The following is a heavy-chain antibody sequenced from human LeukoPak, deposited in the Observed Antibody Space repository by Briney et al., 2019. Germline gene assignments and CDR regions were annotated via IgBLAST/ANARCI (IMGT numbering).Heavy chain of an antibody. V-gene: IGHV3-48*02. Sequence: GGSLRLSCAASGFTSNTHIMNWVRQAPGRGLEWVAHISSSGATKFYAGSVKGRFTISRDNAKNSLYLQMNSLTDEDTAVYYCARGADDSGTYYFATFKSWGQGTLVTVSS. CDR2: ISSSGATK. D-gene: IGHD3-10*01. CDR1: GFTSNTHI. J-gene: IGHJ5*02. CDR3: ARGADDSGTYYFATFKS.